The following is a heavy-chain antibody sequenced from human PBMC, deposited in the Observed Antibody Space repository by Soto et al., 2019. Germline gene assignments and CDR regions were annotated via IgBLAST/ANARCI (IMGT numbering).Heavy chain of an antibody. D-gene: IGHD2-15*01. J-gene: IGHJ4*02. V-gene: IGHV3-33*01. CDR3: ASFQRYSYGLKGYCSGGSCYS. CDR1: GFTFSSYG. Sequence: GSLRLSCAASGFTFSSYGMHWVRQAPGKGLEWVAVIWYDGSNKYYADSVKGRFTISRDNSKNTLYLQMNSLRAEDTAVYYCASFQRYSYGLKGYCSGGSCYSWGQGTLVTVSS. CDR2: IWYDGSNK.